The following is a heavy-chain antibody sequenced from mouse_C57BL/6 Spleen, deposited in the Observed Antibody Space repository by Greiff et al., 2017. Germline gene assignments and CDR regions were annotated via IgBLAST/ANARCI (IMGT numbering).Heavy chain of an antibody. D-gene: IGHD1-1*01. Sequence: EVQLVESGGGLVQPGGSLSLSCAASGFTFTDYYMSWVRQPPGKALEWLGFIRNKANGYTTEYSASVKGRFTISRDNSQSILYLQMNALRAEDSATYYCARGDYYGNAMDYWGQGTSVTVSS. CDR1: GFTFTDYY. J-gene: IGHJ4*01. CDR2: IRNKANGYTT. CDR3: ARGDYYGNAMDY. V-gene: IGHV7-3*01.